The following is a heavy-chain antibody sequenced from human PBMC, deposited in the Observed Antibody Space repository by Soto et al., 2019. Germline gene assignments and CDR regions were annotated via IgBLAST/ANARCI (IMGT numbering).Heavy chain of an antibody. CDR2: ITTSSTYI. CDR1: GFSFRSYG. V-gene: IGHV3-21*01. J-gene: IGHJ5*02. Sequence: EVQLVESGGGLVKPGGSLRLSCVGSGFSFRSYGMNWVRQAPGKGLEWVSSITTSSTYIYYADSVKGRFTISRDNANNSLYLQMNSLRAEDTAVYYCARDYYGSGSPNWFDPWGHGTLVTVSS. CDR3: ARDYYGSGSPNWFDP. D-gene: IGHD3-10*01.